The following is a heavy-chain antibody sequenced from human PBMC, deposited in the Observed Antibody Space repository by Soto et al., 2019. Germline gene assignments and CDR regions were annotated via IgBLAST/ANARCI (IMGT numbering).Heavy chain of an antibody. Sequence: QSLSLSGPVSGPSVSSGSYYGSWIREPRGKGLEWIGYIYYSGSTNYNPSLKSRVTISVETSKNQFSLKLSSVTAADTAVYYSGRGQVPYYYDSSGYLVDYWGQGTLVTVSS. CDR1: GPSVSSGSYY. J-gene: IGHJ4*02. CDR2: IYYSGST. V-gene: IGHV4-61*01. D-gene: IGHD3-22*01. CDR3: GRGQVPYYYDSSGYLVDY.